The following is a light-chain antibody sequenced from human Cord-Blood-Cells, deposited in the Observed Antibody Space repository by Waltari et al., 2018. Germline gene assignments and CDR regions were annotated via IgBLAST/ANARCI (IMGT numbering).Light chain of an antibody. V-gene: IGLV2-11*01. J-gene: IGLJ1*01. CDR1: SSDVGGYNY. CDR2: DVS. Sequence: QSSLTQPRSVSGSPRHQVTITRTGTSSDVGGYNYASWYQQHPGKAPKLMLYDVSKRPSGVPDRFSGSKSGNTASLTISGLQAEDEADYYCCSYAGSYTYVFGTGTKVTVL. CDR3: CSYAGSYTYV.